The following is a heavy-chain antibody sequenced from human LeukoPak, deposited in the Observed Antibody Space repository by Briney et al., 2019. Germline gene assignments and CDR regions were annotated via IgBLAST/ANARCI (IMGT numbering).Heavy chain of an antibody. CDR2: IYTSGST. CDR1: GGSISSGSYY. CDR3: ARDSGWQLAQSGTYYYYGMDV. D-gene: IGHD6-6*01. Sequence: PSQTLSLTCTVSGGSISSGSYYWSWIRQPAGKGLEWIGRIYTSGSTNYNPSLQSRVTISVDTSKNQFSLKLSSVTAADTAVYYCARDSGWQLAQSGTYYYYGMDVWGQGTTVTVSS. J-gene: IGHJ6*02. V-gene: IGHV4-61*02.